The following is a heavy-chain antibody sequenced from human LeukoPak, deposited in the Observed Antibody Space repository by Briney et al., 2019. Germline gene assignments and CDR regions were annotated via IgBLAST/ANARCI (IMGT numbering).Heavy chain of an antibody. CDR1: GFTFSNNA. CDR3: AKGPQLYSGYHPDY. CDR2: ITGSDDST. V-gene: IGHV3-23*01. J-gene: IGHJ4*02. D-gene: IGHD3-22*01. Sequence: GGSLRLSCAASGFTFSNNAMTWVRQAPGEGLEWVSTITGSDDSTYYADSVKGRFTIYRDYSKNTVFLQLNNLRAEDTAMYYCAKGPQLYSGYHPDYWGQGTLVTVSS.